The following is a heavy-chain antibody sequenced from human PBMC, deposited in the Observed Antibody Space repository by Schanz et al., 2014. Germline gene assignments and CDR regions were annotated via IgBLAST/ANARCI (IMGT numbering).Heavy chain of an antibody. CDR1: AFIFRSYS. J-gene: IGHJ6*02. CDR2: ISYDGTNE. D-gene: IGHD3-10*01. V-gene: IGHV3-30*03. CDR3: ARDMTSRGESGFCYYDTDV. Sequence: VHLLESGGGLVQPGGSLRLSCAASAFIFRSYSMHWVRQAPGKGLEWVAVISYDGTNEYYAESVKGRFTISRDNPKNTLYLQKNSLRAEDTAVYYCARDMTSRGESGFCYYDTDVWGQGTTATVSS.